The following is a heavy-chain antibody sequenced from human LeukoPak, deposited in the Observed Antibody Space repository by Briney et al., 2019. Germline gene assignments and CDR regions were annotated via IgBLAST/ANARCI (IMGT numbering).Heavy chain of an antibody. CDR3: ARGGVRCSGGSCYLVNY. V-gene: IGHV3-21*04. D-gene: IGHD2-15*01. CDR2: ISSSSNYI. J-gene: IGHJ4*02. CDR1: GFTFSTYS. Sequence: GGSLRLSCAASGFTFSTYSMNRVRQAPGKGLEWVSSISSSSNYIYYADSVKGRFTISRDNAKNSLYLQMNSLRAEDTALYYCARGGVRCSGGSCYLVNYWGQGTLVTVSS.